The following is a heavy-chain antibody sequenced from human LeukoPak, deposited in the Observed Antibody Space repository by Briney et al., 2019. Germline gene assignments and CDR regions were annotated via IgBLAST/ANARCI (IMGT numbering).Heavy chain of an antibody. CDR3: ARVGHNYYGSGRSH. CDR1: GCTFSSYA. Sequence: ASVKVSCKASGCTFSSYAISWVRQAPGQGLEWMGGIIPIFGTANYAQKFQGRVTITADESTSTAYMELSSLRSEDTAVYYCARVGHNYYGSGRSHWGQGTLVTVSS. J-gene: IGHJ4*02. CDR2: IIPIFGTA. D-gene: IGHD3-10*01. V-gene: IGHV1-69*13.